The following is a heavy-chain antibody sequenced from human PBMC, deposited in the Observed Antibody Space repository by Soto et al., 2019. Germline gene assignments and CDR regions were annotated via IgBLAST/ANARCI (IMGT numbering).Heavy chain of an antibody. CDR2: IIPIFGTA. Sequence: QVQLVQSGAEVKKPGSSVKVSCKASGGTFSSYAISWVRQAPGQGLEWMGGIIPIFGTANYAQKFQGRVTITADESTSTAYMELSSLRSEDTAVYYCARDSGQSGGYCSSTSCYRYGMDVWGQGTTVTVSS. CDR1: GGTFSSYA. V-gene: IGHV1-69*01. J-gene: IGHJ6*02. CDR3: ARDSGQSGGYCSSTSCYRYGMDV. D-gene: IGHD2-2*01.